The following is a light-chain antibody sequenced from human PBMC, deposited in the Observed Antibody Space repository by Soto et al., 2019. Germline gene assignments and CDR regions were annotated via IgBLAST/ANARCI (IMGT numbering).Light chain of an antibody. CDR3: QQYYSSTVLT. CDR1: QGISSY. Sequence: IQMTQSPSSVSASVGDIFPITCRAGQGISSYLDWYQQKQGKAPKLLIYAASTLQSGVPSRFRGSGYGTDFTLTISCMQYEDFATYYCQQYYSSTVLTFGGGTKV. V-gene: IGKV1-8*01. CDR2: AAS. J-gene: IGKJ4*01.